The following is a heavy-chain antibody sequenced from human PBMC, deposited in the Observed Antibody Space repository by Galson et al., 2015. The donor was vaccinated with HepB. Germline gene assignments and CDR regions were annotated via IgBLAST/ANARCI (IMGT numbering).Heavy chain of an antibody. CDR3: ARDYYDSSGYLHAFDI. Sequence: SLRLSCAASGFTFSHYSMNWVRQAPGKGLEWVSSITSGSSYTYYADSVKGRFTISRDNAKNSLYLQINSLRAEDTAVYYCARDYYDSSGYLHAFDIWGQGTMVTVSS. CDR1: GFTFSHYS. J-gene: IGHJ3*02. D-gene: IGHD3-22*01. V-gene: IGHV3-21*01. CDR2: ITSGSSYT.